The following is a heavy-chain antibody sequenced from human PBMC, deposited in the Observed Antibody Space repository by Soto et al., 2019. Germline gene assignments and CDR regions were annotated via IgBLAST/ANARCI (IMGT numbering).Heavy chain of an antibody. Sequence: SGPTLVKPTQTLTLTCTFSGFSLSTSGMCVSWIRQPPGKALEWLARIDWDDDKYYSTSLKTRLTISKDTSKNQVVLTMTNMDPVDTATYYCARIRYSSSFGPRSFDYWGQGTLVTVSS. CDR3: ARIRYSSSFGPRSFDY. J-gene: IGHJ4*02. D-gene: IGHD6-6*01. V-gene: IGHV2-70*11. CDR2: IDWDDDK. CDR1: GFSLSTSGMC.